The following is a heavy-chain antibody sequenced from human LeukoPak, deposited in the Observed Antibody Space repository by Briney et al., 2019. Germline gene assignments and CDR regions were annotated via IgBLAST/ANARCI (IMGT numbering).Heavy chain of an antibody. D-gene: IGHD5-18*01. Sequence: GGSLRLSCAASGFIFNKYWMHWVRQAPGKGLVWVSRIKTDGSIISYADSVKGRFTISRDNSKNTLYLQMNSLRAEDTAVYYCAKLGEGYSYGSHFDYWGQGTLVTVSS. CDR1: GFIFNKYW. J-gene: IGHJ4*02. CDR3: AKLGEGYSYGSHFDY. V-gene: IGHV3-74*01. CDR2: IKTDGSII.